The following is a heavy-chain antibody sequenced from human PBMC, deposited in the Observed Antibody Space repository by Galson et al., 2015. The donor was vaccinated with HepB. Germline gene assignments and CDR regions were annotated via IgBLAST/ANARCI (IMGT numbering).Heavy chain of an antibody. D-gene: IGHD6-19*01. CDR3: ARDSQWLVFFDS. V-gene: IGHV3-48*04. Sequence: SLRLSCAASTFIFSTYSMNWVRQAPGKGLEWVSYISSSSTTIYYADSVKGRFTISRDNAKNSLYLQMNSLRAEDTAVYYCARDSQWLVFFDSWGQGTLVTVSS. J-gene: IGHJ4*02. CDR1: TFIFSTYS. CDR2: ISSSSTTI.